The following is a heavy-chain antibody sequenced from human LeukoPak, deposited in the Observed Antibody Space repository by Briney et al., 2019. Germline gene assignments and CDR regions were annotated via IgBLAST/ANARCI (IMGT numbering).Heavy chain of an antibody. Sequence: PSETLSLTCTVSGGSINTYYWSWIRQPPGEGLEWIAYVRDNGESNYKLSLKSRVAISLDTANNQISLRLNFVTAADTAIYYCARQPANTAAFDIWGLGTMVTVSS. V-gene: IGHV4-59*08. CDR1: GGSINTYY. CDR2: VRDNGES. J-gene: IGHJ3*02. CDR3: ARQPANTAAFDI. D-gene: IGHD5-18*01.